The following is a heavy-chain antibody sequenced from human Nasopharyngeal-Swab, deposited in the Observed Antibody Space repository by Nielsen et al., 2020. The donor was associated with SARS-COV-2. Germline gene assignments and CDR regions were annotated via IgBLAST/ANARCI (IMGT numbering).Heavy chain of an antibody. D-gene: IGHD6-13*01. CDR3: AKDTQPYITATGQDQ. J-gene: IGHJ4*01. V-gene: IGHV3-30*18. CDR1: GFIFSTYA. CDR2: ISFDGSNK. Sequence: GGSLRLSCAASGFIFSTYAMHWVRQAPGKGLEWVAVISFDGSNKYYLDSVKGRFTISRDDSKNTLYLQMNSLRREDTAVYFCAKDTQPYITATGQDQWGHGTLVTVSS.